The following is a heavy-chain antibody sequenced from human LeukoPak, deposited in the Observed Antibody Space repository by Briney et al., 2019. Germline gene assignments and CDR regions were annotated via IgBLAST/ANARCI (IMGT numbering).Heavy chain of an antibody. D-gene: IGHD1-26*01. J-gene: IGHJ6*02. CDR1: GFTFNTYA. Sequence: GGSLRLSCAASGFTFNTYAMSWVRQAPGKGLEWVSGISASGGSTYYADSVKGRFTISRDNSKNTLYLQMNSLRAEDTAVYYCAREVRSGRYYYYGMDVWGQGTTVTVSS. V-gene: IGHV3-23*01. CDR2: ISASGGST. CDR3: AREVRSGRYYYYGMDV.